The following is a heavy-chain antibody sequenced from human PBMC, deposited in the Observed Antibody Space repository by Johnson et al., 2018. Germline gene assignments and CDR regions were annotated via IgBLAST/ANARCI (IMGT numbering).Heavy chain of an antibody. CDR2: MNPNSGNT. D-gene: IGHD6-19*01. V-gene: IGHV1-8*01. J-gene: IGHJ6*02. CDR3: TRDSGWSNYYYYYAVDV. CDR1: GYTFTSYD. Sequence: QVQLGESGAEVKKPGASVKVSCKASGYTFTSYDINWVRQATGQGLEWMGWMNPNSGNTGYAQKFQGRVTMTRNTSISTAYMELSSLRSGDTAVYYCTRDSGWSNYYYYYAVDVWGLGTTVIVSS.